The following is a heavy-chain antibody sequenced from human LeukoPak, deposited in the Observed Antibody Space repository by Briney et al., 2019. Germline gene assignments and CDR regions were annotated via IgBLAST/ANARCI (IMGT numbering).Heavy chain of an antibody. Sequence: SETLSLTCTVSGGSISSGGYYWSWIRQHPGKGLEWIGYIYYSGSTYYNPSLKSRVTISVDTSKNQFSLKLSSVTAADTAAYYCARAVVAVSAAPLAGAYYYYGMDVWGQGTTVTVSS. V-gene: IGHV4-31*03. J-gene: IGHJ6*02. D-gene: IGHD2-2*01. CDR2: IYYSGST. CDR3: ARAVVAVSAAPLAGAYYYYGMDV. CDR1: GGSISSGGYY.